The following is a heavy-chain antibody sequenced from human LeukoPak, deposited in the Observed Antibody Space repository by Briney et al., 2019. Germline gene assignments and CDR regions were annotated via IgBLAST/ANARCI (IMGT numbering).Heavy chain of an antibody. CDR2: ISWNSGSI. CDR3: ARDYRSTFDY. Sequence: GGSLRLSCAASGFTFDDYAMHWVRQAPGKGLEWVSGISWNSGSIGYADSVKGRFTISRDNAKNSLYLQMNSLRAEDTAVYCCARDYRSTFDYWGQGTLVTVSS. J-gene: IGHJ4*02. D-gene: IGHD1-26*01. CDR1: GFTFDDYA. V-gene: IGHV3-9*01.